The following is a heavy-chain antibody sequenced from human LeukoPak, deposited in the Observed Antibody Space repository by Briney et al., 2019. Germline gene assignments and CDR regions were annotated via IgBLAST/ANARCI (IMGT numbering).Heavy chain of an antibody. Sequence: GPSVKVSCKASGGTFSSYAISWVRQAPGQGLEWMGGIIPIFGTANYAQKFQGRVTITTDESTSTAYMELSSLRSEDTAVYDCTRGREQGRYSYGYACFDIWVQGTLVPVSS. D-gene: IGHD5-18*01. CDR3: TRGREQGRYSYGYACFDI. CDR1: GGTFSSYA. CDR2: IIPIFGTA. J-gene: IGHJ4*02. V-gene: IGHV1-69*05.